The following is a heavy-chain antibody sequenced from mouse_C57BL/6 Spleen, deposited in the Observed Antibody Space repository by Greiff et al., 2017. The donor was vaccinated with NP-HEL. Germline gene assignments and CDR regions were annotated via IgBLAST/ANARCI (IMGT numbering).Heavy chain of an antibody. CDR1: GYAFSSYW. V-gene: IGHV1-80*01. CDR2: IYPGDGDT. Sequence: QVQLQQSGAELVKPGASVKISCKASGYAFSSYWMNWVKQRPGKGLEWIGQIYPGDGDTNYNGKFKGKATLTADKSSSTAYMQLSSLTSEDSAVFFCGRGPYEGYHGQWGQGTTLTVSS. J-gene: IGHJ2*01. CDR3: GRGPYEGYHGQ. D-gene: IGHD2-3*01.